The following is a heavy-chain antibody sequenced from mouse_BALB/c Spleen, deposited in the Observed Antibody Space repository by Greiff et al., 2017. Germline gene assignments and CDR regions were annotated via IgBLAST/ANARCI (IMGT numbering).Heavy chain of an antibody. CDR2: ISYSGST. CDR3: ARTGLYMDY. V-gene: IGHV3-2*02. CDR1: GYSITSDYA. D-gene: IGHD4-1*01. Sequence: VQLKESGPGLVQPSQSLSLTCTVTGYSITSDYAWNWIRQFPGNKLEWMGYISYSGSTSYNPSLKSRISITRDTSKNQFFLQLNSVTTEDTATYYCARTGLYMDYWGQGTTLTVSS. J-gene: IGHJ2*01.